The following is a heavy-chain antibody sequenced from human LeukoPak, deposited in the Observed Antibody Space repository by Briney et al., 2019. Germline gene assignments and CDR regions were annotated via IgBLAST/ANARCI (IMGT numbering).Heavy chain of an antibody. Sequence: ETVSLTCTVSGGSISSYYWSWIRQPPGKGLEWIGYIYDSGSTKNNPSLKRRVTISVDTSKNQFSLKLSSVTAADTAVYYCARRGITMVRGANWFDPWGQGTLGTVSS. J-gene: IGHJ5*02. CDR3: ARRGITMVRGANWFDP. CDR2: IYDSGST. V-gene: IGHV4-4*09. D-gene: IGHD3-10*01. CDR1: GGSISSYY.